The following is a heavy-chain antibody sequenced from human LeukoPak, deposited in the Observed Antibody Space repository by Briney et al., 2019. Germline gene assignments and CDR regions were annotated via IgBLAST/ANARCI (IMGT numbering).Heavy chain of an antibody. D-gene: IGHD2-8*02. CDR3: AREGYYSGGSEDYKAFDY. V-gene: IGHV1-46*01. Sequence: ASVKVSCKASGYTFTSHYMHWVRQAPGQGLEWMGSINPSGITTYAQEFQGRLTMTRDTSTGTVYMELSSLTSDDAAVLYCAREGYYSGGSEDYKAFDYWGQGTPVTVSS. CDR1: GYTFTSHY. J-gene: IGHJ4*02. CDR2: INPSGIT.